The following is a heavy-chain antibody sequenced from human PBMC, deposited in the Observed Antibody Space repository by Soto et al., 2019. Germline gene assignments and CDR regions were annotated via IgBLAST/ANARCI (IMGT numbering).Heavy chain of an antibody. J-gene: IGHJ4*02. CDR1: GGSVSSGNCY. Sequence: PSETLSLTCTVSGGSVSSGNCYWGWIRQPPGRGLEWIANIHYGGNAFFNPSLKSRVTISVDTSKNQVSLKLSSVTAADTAVYFCARRPDYGTNSPFDFWGQGSRVTVSS. CDR2: IHYGGNA. D-gene: IGHD4-17*01. V-gene: IGHV4-39*01. CDR3: ARRPDYGTNSPFDF.